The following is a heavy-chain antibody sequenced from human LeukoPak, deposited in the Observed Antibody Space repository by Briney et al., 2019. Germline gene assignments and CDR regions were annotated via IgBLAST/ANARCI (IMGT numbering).Heavy chain of an antibody. CDR3: ARAYCSGGSCYPSWFDP. V-gene: IGHV4-59*01. Sequence: SETLSLTCTVSGGSISSYYWSWIRQPPGKGLEWIGYIYYSGSTNYNPSLKSRVTISVDTSKNQFSLKLSSVTAADTAVYYCARAYCSGGSCYPSWFDPWGQRTLATVSS. CDR1: GGSISSYY. J-gene: IGHJ5*02. CDR2: IYYSGST. D-gene: IGHD2-15*01.